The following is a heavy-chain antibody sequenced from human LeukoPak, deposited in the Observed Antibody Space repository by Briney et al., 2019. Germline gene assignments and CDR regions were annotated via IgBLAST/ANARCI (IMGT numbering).Heavy chain of an antibody. J-gene: IGHJ5*02. CDR3: ARAYGRGSYYARWFDP. CDR1: GYTFTGYY. CDR2: ISAYNGNT. V-gene: IGHV1-8*03. Sequence: ASVKVSCKASGYTFTGYYMHWVRQAPGQGLEWMGWISAYNGNTNYAQKLQGRVTITRNTSISTAYMELSSLRSEDTAVYYCARAYGRGSYYARWFDPWGQGTLVTVSS. D-gene: IGHD1-26*01.